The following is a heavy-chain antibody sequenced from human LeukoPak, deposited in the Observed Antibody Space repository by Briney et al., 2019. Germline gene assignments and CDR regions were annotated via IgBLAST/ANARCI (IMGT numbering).Heavy chain of an antibody. Sequence: GGSLRLSCAASGFTFSSYAMHWVRQAPGKGLEWVAVISYDGSNKYYADSVKGRFTISRDNSKNTLYLQMNSLRAEDTAVYFCAKQSAGSAAWYSLHYDFWGQGTLVTVSS. CDR1: GFTFSSYA. CDR2: ISYDGSNK. D-gene: IGHD6-13*01. V-gene: IGHV3-30-3*02. CDR3: AKQSAGSAAWYSLHYDF. J-gene: IGHJ4*02.